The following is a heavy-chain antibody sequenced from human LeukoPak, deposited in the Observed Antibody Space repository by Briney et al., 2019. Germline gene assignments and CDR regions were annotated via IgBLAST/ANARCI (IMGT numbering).Heavy chain of an antibody. CDR2: IYYSGST. V-gene: IGHV4-31*03. CDR1: GGSISSGGYY. CDR3: ARERGYYDSSGSMAYYYYGMDV. Sequence: PSETLSLTCTVSGGSISSGGYYWSWIRQHPGKGLEWIGYIYYSGSTYYNPSLKSRVTISVDTSKNQFSLKLSSVTAADTAVYYCARERGYYDSSGSMAYYYYGMDVWGQGTTVTVSS. J-gene: IGHJ6*02. D-gene: IGHD3-22*01.